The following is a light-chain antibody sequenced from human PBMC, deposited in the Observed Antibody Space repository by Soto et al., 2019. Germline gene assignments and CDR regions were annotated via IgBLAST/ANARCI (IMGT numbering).Light chain of an antibody. CDR1: QGGTSY. CDR2: DAS. J-gene: IGKJ5*01. CDR3: QQRTNWQIT. Sequence: EIVLTQSTGTLSLSPGERATLSCRASQGGTSYLAWYQQKPGQAPRLLIYDASNRAPGIPARFSGSGPGTDFTLTISSLEPEDFAVYYCQQRTNWQITFGQGTRLEIK. V-gene: IGKV3D-11*01.